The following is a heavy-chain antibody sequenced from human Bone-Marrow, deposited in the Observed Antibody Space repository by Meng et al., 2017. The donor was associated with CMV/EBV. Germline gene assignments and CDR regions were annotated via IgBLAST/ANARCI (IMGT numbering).Heavy chain of an antibody. J-gene: IGHJ4*02. D-gene: IGHD3-10*01. Sequence: YSFTSYGTSWVRQAPGQGLEWMGWISANNDNTNYAQKFQGRVTMATDTSTSTAYMELRSLRSDDTAVYYCARAGYGSGTYSYYFDYWGQGTLVTVSS. CDR2: ISANNDNT. CDR1: YSFTSYG. CDR3: ARAGYGSGTYSYYFDY. V-gene: IGHV1-18*01.